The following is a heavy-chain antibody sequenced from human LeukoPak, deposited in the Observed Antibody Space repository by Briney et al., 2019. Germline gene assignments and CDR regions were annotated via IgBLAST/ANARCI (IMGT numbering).Heavy chain of an antibody. Sequence: PGGSLRLSCAASGFTFSSYSMNWVRQAPGKGLEWVSYISSSGSTIYHADSVKGRFTISRDNAKNSLYLQMNSLRVEDTAVYYCARVDTLRFFNYWGQGTLVTVSS. CDR1: GFTFSSYS. CDR2: ISSSGSTI. V-gene: IGHV3-48*04. J-gene: IGHJ4*02. D-gene: IGHD3-3*01. CDR3: ARVDTLRFFNY.